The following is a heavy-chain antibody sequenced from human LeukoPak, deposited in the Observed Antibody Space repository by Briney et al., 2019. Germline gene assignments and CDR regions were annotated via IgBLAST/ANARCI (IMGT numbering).Heavy chain of an antibody. CDR3: TRQEWKLLARYYYGMDV. CDR2: IRSKANSYAT. J-gene: IGHJ6*02. V-gene: IGHV3-73*01. D-gene: IGHD1-26*01. CDR1: GFTFSGSA. Sequence: GGSLRLSCAASGFTFSGSAMHWVRQASGKGLEWVGRIRSKANSYATAYAASVKGRFTISRDDSKNTAYLQMNSLKTEDTAVYYCTRQEWKLLARYYYGMDVWGQGTTVTVSS.